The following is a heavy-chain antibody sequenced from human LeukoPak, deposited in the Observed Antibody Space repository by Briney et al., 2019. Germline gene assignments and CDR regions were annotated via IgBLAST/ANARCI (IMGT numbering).Heavy chain of an antibody. J-gene: IGHJ4*02. CDR1: GGSISSSDYY. CDR3: ARDTGGYFDY. V-gene: IGHV4-31*03. Sequence: SETLSLTCTVSGGSISSSDYYWTWIRHHPGKGLEWIGYIYYSGSTYYNPSLKSRLSISVDTSKNQFSLKLSSVTAADTALYYCARDTGGYFDYWGQGTRVSLSS. D-gene: IGHD3-10*01. CDR2: IYYSGST.